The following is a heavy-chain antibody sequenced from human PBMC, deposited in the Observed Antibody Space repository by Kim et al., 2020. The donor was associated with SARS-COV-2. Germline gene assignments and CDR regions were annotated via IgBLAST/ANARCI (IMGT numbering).Heavy chain of an antibody. CDR3: ATDVVGYCSSTSCSIDY. J-gene: IGHJ4*02. V-gene: IGHV3-33*05. CDR1: GFTFSSYG. Sequence: GGSLRLSCAASGFTFSSYGMHWVRQAPGKGLEWVAVISYDGSNKYYADSVKGRFTISRDNSKNTLYLQMNSLRAEDTAVYYCATDVVGYCSSTSCSIDYWGQGTLVTVSS. D-gene: IGHD2-2*01. CDR2: ISYDGSNK.